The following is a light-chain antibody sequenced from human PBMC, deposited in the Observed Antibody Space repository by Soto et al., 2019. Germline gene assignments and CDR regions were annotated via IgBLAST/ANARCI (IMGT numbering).Light chain of an antibody. V-gene: IGLV2-14*01. Sequence: QSALTQPASVSGSPGQSITISCTGSSSDVGGYNYVSWYQQHPGKAPKLMIYDVSNRPSGVSNRFSGSKSGNTASLTISGLQAEDKAVFYCSSYTSRSTVVFGSGTQLTVL. CDR2: DVS. J-gene: IGLJ7*01. CDR3: SSYTSRSTVV. CDR1: SSDVGGYNY.